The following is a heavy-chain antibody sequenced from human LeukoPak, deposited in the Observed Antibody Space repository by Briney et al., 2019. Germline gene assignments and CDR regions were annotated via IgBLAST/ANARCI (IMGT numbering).Heavy chain of an antibody. J-gene: IGHJ4*02. D-gene: IGHD3-22*01. CDR2: IIPIFGTA. CDR1: GGTFSSYA. Sequence: SVKVSCKASGGTFSSYAISWVRQAPGQGLEWMGGIIPIFGTANYAQKFQGRVTMTRDTSTSTVYMELSSLRSEDTAVYYCARVPNYYDSSGYPYYFDYWGQGTLVTVSS. CDR3: ARVPNYYDSSGYPYYFDY. V-gene: IGHV1-69*05.